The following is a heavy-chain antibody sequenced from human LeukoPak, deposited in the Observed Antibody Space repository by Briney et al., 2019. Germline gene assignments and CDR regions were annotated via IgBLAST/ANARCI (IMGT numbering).Heavy chain of an antibody. D-gene: IGHD3-22*01. CDR1: GGSISSYY. Sequence: SETLSLTCTVSGGSISSYYWSRIRQPPGKGLGWIGYIYYSGSTNYNPSLKSRVTISVDTSKNQFSLKLSSVTAADTAVYYCARGDDSSGYYYARKSYYFDYWGQGTLVTVSS. J-gene: IGHJ4*02. V-gene: IGHV4-59*01. CDR3: ARGDDSSGYYYARKSYYFDY. CDR2: IYYSGST.